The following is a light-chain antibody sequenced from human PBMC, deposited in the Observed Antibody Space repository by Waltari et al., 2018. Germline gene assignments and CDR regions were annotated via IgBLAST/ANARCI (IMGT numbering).Light chain of an antibody. J-gene: IGLJ3*02. CDR1: PIGGDVYDY. Sequence: QSALTQPRSVSGSPGQSVTFACTGTPIGGDVYDYVSWYQQHPDKPPKLILYDVTKRPSGVPDRFSGSKSGNTASLTISGLQPEDEANYYCLSYTRNDWVFGGGTKLTVL. CDR2: DVT. CDR3: LSYTRNDWV. V-gene: IGLV2-11*01.